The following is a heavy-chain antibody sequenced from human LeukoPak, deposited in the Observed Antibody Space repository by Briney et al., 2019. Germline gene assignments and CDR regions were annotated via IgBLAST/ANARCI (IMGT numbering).Heavy chain of an antibody. CDR1: GFTFSSYE. D-gene: IGHD5-12*01. CDR2: ISSSGLTT. Sequence: GGSLRLSCAVSGFTFSSYEMNWVRQAPGKGLEWVSYISSSGLTTYYADSVKGRFTMSRDNAKNSLYLQMNSLRAEDTAVYYCALTRGYSGYDLDYWGQGTLVTVSS. CDR3: ALTRGYSGYDLDY. V-gene: IGHV3-48*03. J-gene: IGHJ4*02.